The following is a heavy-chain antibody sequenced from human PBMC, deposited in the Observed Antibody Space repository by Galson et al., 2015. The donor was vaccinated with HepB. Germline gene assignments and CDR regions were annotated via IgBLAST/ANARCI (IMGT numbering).Heavy chain of an antibody. Sequence: SVKVSCKASGDTFTTYAMNWVRQAPGQGLELMGWINTNTGNPTYAQGFTGRFVISLDTSVSTAYLQISSLKDEDTAVYYCAREGSGSYRYGMDVWGQGTTVTVSS. D-gene: IGHD1-26*01. CDR2: INTNTGNP. CDR1: GDTFTTYA. J-gene: IGHJ6*02. V-gene: IGHV7-4-1*02. CDR3: AREGSGSYRYGMDV.